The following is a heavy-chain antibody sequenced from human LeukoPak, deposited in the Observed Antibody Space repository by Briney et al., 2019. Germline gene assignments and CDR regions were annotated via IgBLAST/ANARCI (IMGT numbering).Heavy chain of an antibody. CDR1: GGSISSSSYY. V-gene: IGHV4-39*01. CDR2: IYYSGST. CDR3: ARVTRTFRYGDYVDYFDY. Sequence: SETLSLTCTVSGGSISSSSYYWGWIRQPPGKGLEWIGSIYYSGSTYYNRSLKSRVTISVDTSKNQFSLKLSSVTAADTAVYYCARVTRTFRYGDYVDYFDYWGQGTLVTVSS. D-gene: IGHD4-17*01. J-gene: IGHJ4*02.